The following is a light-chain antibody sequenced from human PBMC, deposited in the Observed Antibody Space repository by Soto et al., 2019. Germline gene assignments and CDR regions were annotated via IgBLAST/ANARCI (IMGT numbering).Light chain of an antibody. Sequence: ETVMTQSPATLSVSPGERATLSCRASRSVNSNLAWYQQKLGQAPRVLIYGASTRATGLPARFSGSGSGTEFILTISSLQSEDFAVYYGQHYNTWPWTCGQGTKVDIK. J-gene: IGKJ1*01. CDR1: RSVNSN. CDR2: GAS. V-gene: IGKV3-15*01. CDR3: QHYNTWPWT.